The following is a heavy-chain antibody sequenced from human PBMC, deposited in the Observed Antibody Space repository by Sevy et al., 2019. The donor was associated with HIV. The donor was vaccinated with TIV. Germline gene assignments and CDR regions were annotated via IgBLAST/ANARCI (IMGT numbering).Heavy chain of an antibody. CDR3: ASLPNNYYDSSGSSGDDAFDI. J-gene: IGHJ3*02. CDR1: GFTFSRYG. V-gene: IGHV3-33*01. Sequence: GGSLRLSCAASGFTFSRYGMHWVRQAPGKGLEWVAVIWNDRGNKHYADSVKGRFTISSDNSKNTLYLQMNSLRAEDTAVYYCASLPNNYYDSSGSSGDDAFDIWGQGTMVTVS. CDR2: IWNDRGNK. D-gene: IGHD3-22*01.